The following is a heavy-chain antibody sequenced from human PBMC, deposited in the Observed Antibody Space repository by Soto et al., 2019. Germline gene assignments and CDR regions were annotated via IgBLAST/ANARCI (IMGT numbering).Heavy chain of an antibody. Sequence: QVQLQESGPGLVKPSETLSLTCTVSGGSISSYYWSWIRQPPGKGLEWIGYIYYSGSTNDNPSLKSRVTISVDTAKNQFSLKLSSVTAADTAVYYCARDTGGIVATITSDYYYGMDVWGQGTTVTVSS. CDR3: ARDTGGIVATITSDYYYGMDV. CDR1: GGSISSYY. D-gene: IGHD5-12*01. J-gene: IGHJ6*02. CDR2: IYYSGST. V-gene: IGHV4-59*01.